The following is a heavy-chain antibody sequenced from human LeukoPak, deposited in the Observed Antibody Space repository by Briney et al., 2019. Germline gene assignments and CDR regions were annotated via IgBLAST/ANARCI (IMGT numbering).Heavy chain of an antibody. CDR2: IYSGGST. Sequence: PGGSLRLPCAASGLTVSSNYMSWVRQAPGKGRDWVPLIYSGGSTYYADSVKGRFTISRDNSKTTLYLQMNSLRAEDTAVYYCAGYTYGYLNAFDIWGQGTMVTVSS. CDR1: GLTVSSNY. D-gene: IGHD5-18*01. CDR3: AGYTYGYLNAFDI. V-gene: IGHV3-53*01. J-gene: IGHJ3*02.